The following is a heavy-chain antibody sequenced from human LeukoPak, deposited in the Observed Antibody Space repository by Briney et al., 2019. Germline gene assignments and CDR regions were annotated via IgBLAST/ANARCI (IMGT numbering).Heavy chain of an antibody. Sequence: PGGSLRLSCAASGFTFSSYAMSWVRQAPGKGLEWVSAISGSGGSTYYADSVKGRFTISRVNSKNTLYLQMNSLRAEDTAVYYCAKGDYYYDSSGYVDYWGQGTLVTVSS. CDR1: GFTFSSYA. V-gene: IGHV3-23*01. D-gene: IGHD3-22*01. J-gene: IGHJ4*02. CDR2: ISGSGGST. CDR3: AKGDYYYDSSGYVDY.